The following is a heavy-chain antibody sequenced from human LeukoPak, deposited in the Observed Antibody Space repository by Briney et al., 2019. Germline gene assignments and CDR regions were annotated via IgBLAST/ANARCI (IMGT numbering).Heavy chain of an antibody. CDR3: APRVVGSAPFDY. J-gene: IGHJ4*02. CDR1: GFTFSSYA. CDR2: ISGSGGRT. Sequence: GGSLRLSCAASGFTFSSYAMSWVRQAPGKGLEWVSAISGSGGRTYYADSVKGRFTISRDNSKNTLYLQMNNLRAEDTAVYYCAPRVVGSAPFDYWGQGTLVTVSS. V-gene: IGHV3-23*01. D-gene: IGHD2-15*01.